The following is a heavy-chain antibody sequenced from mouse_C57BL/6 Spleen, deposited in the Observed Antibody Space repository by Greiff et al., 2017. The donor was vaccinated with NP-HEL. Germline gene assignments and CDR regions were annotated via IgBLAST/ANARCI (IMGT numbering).Heavy chain of an antibody. V-gene: IGHV1-74*01. CDR1: GYTFTSYW. CDR2: LHPSASDT. Sequence: VPLQQPGAELVKPGASVKVSCKASGYTFTSYWMHWVKQRPGPGLEWIGRLHPSASDTNYNQKFKGKATLTVDKSSSTAYMQLSSLTSEDSAVYYCAISYYDYDYFDYWGQGTTLTVSS. CDR3: AISYYDYDYFDY. J-gene: IGHJ2*01. D-gene: IGHD2-4*01.